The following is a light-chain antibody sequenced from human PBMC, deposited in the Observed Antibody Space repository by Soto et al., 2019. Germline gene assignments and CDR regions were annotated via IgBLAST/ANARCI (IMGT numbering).Light chain of an antibody. CDR1: QSSSTN. V-gene: IGKV3-15*01. J-gene: IGKJ1*01. CDR2: GAA. Sequence: EIARTQSPATLSMSPGERATLSCRASQSSSTNLAWYRQKPGQAPRLLMYGAATRATGIPARFIDRGSGTEFTITLDSLQSEDFAVYYCQPYNNWTWTLGQGTRVEV. CDR3: QPYNNWTWT.